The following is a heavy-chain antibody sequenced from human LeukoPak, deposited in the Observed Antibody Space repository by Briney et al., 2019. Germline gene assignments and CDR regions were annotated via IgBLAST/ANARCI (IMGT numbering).Heavy chain of an antibody. D-gene: IGHD3-3*01. V-gene: IGHV1-18*01. CDR3: ARALADFWSGYYTEYYFDY. CDR1: GYTFTSYG. J-gene: IGHJ4*02. CDR2: ISAYNGNT. Sequence: GASVKVSCKASGYTFTSYGISWVRQAPGQGREWMGCISAYNGNTNYAQKLQGRVTITTDTSTSTAYMELRRLRSEETAVYYCARALADFWSGYYTEYYFDYWGKGNLVTVSS.